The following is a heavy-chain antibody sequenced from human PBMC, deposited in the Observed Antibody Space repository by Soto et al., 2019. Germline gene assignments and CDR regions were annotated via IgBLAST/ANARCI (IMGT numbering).Heavy chain of an antibody. CDR1: GGSVTSDEDY. CDR2: ISNSGST. CDR3: ATESGSTYGYFDH. J-gene: IGHJ4*02. D-gene: IGHD5-18*01. Sequence: SETLSLTCTVSGGSVTSDEDYWTWIRQSPGKGLEWIGYISNSGSTGYNPSLKARLSMSVDRSKNQFTLRLTSVTAADTAVYFCATESGSTYGYFDHWGQGTQVTVSS. V-gene: IGHV4-30-4*01.